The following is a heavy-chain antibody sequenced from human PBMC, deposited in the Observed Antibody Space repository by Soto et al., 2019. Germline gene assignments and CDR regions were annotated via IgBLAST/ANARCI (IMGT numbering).Heavy chain of an antibody. D-gene: IGHD5-12*01. J-gene: IGHJ2*01. CDR2: ISWNSGSI. CDR1: GFTFDDYA. CDR3: AKDITFGATSNPYWYFDL. V-gene: IGHV3-9*01. Sequence: DVQLVESGGGLVQPGRSLRLSCAASGFTFDDYAMHWVRQAPGKGLEWVSGISWNSGSIDYADSVKGRFTISRDNAKNSLYLQMNSLRAEDTALYYCAKDITFGATSNPYWYFDLWGRGTLVTVSS.